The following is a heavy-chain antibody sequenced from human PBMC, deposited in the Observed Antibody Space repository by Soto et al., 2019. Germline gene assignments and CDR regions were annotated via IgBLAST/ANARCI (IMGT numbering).Heavy chain of an antibody. CDR1: GFTFSSYW. D-gene: IGHD1-26*01. J-gene: IGHJ5*02. Sequence: GGSLRLSCAASGFTFSSYWMHWVRQAPGKGLVWVSRINSDGSSTSYADSVKGRFTISRDNAKNTLYLQMNSLRAEDTAVYYCARDRVGATRNPTQYNWFDPWGQGTLGTVSS. V-gene: IGHV3-74*01. CDR2: INSDGSST. CDR3: ARDRVGATRNPTQYNWFDP.